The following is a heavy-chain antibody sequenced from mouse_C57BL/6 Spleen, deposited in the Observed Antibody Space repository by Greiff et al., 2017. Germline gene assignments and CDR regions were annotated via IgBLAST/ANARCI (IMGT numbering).Heavy chain of an antibody. V-gene: IGHV1-18*01. Sequence: VQLQQSGPELVKPGASVKIPCKASGYTFTDYNMDWVKQSHGKSLEWIGDINPNNGGTIYNQKFKGKATLTVDKSSSTAYMELRSLTSEDTAVYYCARRELITTVVAKAMDYWGQGTSVTVSS. D-gene: IGHD1-1*01. CDR3: ARRELITTVVAKAMDY. J-gene: IGHJ4*01. CDR1: GYTFTDYN. CDR2: INPNNGGT.